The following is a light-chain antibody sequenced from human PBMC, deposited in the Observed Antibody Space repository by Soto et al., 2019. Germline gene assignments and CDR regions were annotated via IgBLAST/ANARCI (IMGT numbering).Light chain of an antibody. CDR3: SSYTASNTRQLV. CDR1: SSDVGGYNY. J-gene: IGLJ1*01. Sequence: QSALTQPASVSGSPGQSITISCTGTSSDVGGYNYVSWYHQHPGKAPQFMIYDVSNRPSGVSNRFSGSKSGNTASLTISGLQADDDADYYCSSYTASNTRQLVFGTGTKLTVL. V-gene: IGLV2-14*01. CDR2: DVS.